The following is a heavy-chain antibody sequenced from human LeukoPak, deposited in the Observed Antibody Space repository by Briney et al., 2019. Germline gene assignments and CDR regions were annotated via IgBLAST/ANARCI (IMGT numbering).Heavy chain of an antibody. Sequence: GRSLRLSCAASGFTLDDYAMHWVRHAPGKGLAWVSGISWNSGSIGYADSVKGRFTISRDNAKNSLYLQMNSLRAEDTAVYYCAKDLSGRYSSGWYFDYWGQGTLVTVSS. CDR3: AKDLSGRYSSGWYFDY. D-gene: IGHD6-19*01. CDR2: ISWNSGSI. CDR1: GFTLDDYA. V-gene: IGHV3-9*01. J-gene: IGHJ4*02.